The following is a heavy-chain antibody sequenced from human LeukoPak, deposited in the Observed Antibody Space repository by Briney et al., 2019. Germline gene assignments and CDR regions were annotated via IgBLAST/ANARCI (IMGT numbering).Heavy chain of an antibody. D-gene: IGHD2-15*01. CDR2: IIPILGIA. J-gene: IGHJ5*02. CDR1: GGTFSSYA. Sequence: GASVKVSCKASGGTFSSYAISWVRQAPGQGLEWMGRIIPILGIANYAQKFQGRVTITADKSTSTAYMELSSLRSEDTAVYYCAKDQDGLGVVAASWFDPWGQGTLVTVSS. V-gene: IGHV1-69*04. CDR3: AKDQDGLGVVAASWFDP.